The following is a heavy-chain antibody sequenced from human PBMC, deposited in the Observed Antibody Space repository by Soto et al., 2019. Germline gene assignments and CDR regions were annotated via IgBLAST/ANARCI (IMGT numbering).Heavy chain of an antibody. CDR1: GGSISSYY. V-gene: IGHV4-59*01. CDR3: ARARYDILTGYPYYGMDV. J-gene: IGHJ6*02. CDR2: IYYSGST. D-gene: IGHD3-9*01. Sequence: ASETLSLTCTVSGGSISSYYGSWIRQPPGKGLEWIGYIYYSGSTNYNPSLKSRVTISVDTSKNQFSLKLSSVTAADTAVYYCARARYDILTGYPYYGMDVWGQGTTVTVSS.